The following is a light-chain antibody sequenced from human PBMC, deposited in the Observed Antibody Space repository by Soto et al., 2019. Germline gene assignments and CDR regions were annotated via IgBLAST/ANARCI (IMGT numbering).Light chain of an antibody. V-gene: IGLV4-60*02. CDR3: ETWDNNILV. CDR2: LEVSGSY. CDR1: SGHSSYI. J-gene: IGLJ2*01. Sequence: QLVLTQSSSASASLGSSVKLTCTLSSGHSSYIIAWHQQQPGKAPRYLMKLEVSGSYYKGSGVPDRFSGSSSGADRYLTISNLQFEDEADYYCETWDNNILVFGGGTKLTVL.